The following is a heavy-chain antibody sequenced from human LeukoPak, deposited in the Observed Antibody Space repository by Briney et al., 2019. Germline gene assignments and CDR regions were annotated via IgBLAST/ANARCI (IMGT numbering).Heavy chain of an antibody. Sequence: GGSLRLSCAASGFAFSYYGTHWVRHAPGEGLEWVAVISHDGSNIHYGDSVKGRFTISRDNSKNTVYLQMNSLRAEDTAIYYCAKDPYRVVVATGNYLDPWGQGTLVTVSS. V-gene: IGHV3-30*18. D-gene: IGHD2-15*01. J-gene: IGHJ5*02. CDR1: GFAFSYYG. CDR2: ISHDGSNI. CDR3: AKDPYRVVVATGNYLDP.